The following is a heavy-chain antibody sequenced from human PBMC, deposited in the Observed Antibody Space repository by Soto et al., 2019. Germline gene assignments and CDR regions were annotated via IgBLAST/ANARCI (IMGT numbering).Heavy chain of an antibody. V-gene: IGHV4-59*01. J-gene: IGHJ4*02. CDR3: ARGGWKLFDY. CDR2: FYYSGST. CDR1: GVSISSYY. Sequence: SVTLSLTWTVSGVSISSYYWSWIRQPPGKGLEWIGCFYYSGSTNYNPSLKSRVTISVDTSKKQFSLKLSSVTAADTAVYYCARGGWKLFDYWGQGTLVTVSS. D-gene: IGHD6-19*01.